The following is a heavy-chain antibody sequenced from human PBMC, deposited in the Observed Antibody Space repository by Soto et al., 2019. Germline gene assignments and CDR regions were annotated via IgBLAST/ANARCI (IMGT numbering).Heavy chain of an antibody. V-gene: IGHV4-30-2*03. D-gene: IGHD6-19*01. CDR3: AGTDSYTSGLDY. CDR2: IYHSGGT. CDR1: GGSISSGGYS. J-gene: IGHJ4*02. Sequence: SETLSLTCAVSGGSISSGGYSWSWIRQPPGKGLEYIGSIYHSGGTFYNPSLKSRVTMSVDTSKKEFSLRLTAVTAADTAVYYCAGTDSYTSGLDYWGQGTVVTVSS.